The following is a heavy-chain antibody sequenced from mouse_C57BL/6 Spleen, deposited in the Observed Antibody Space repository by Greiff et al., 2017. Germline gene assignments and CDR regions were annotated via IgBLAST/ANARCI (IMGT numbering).Heavy chain of an antibody. Sequence: EVQLQQSGAELVRPGASVKLSCTASGFNIKDDYMHWVKQRPEQGLEWIGWIDPENGDTEYASKFQGKATITADTSSNTAYLQLSSLTSEDTAVYYCTTRYYGSSYQYYYAMDYWGQGTSVTVSS. CDR3: TTRYYGSSYQYYYAMDY. J-gene: IGHJ4*01. D-gene: IGHD1-1*01. CDR2: IDPENGDT. CDR1: GFNIKDDY. V-gene: IGHV14-4*01.